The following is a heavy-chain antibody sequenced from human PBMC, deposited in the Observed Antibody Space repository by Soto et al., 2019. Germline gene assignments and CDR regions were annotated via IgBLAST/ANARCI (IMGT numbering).Heavy chain of an antibody. J-gene: IGHJ4*02. Sequence: GGSLRLSCAASGFSFSTYAMSWVRQAPAKGLDWVSAISGSGYDTYYADSVKGRSTISRGNSKNILYLQLSSLGADDTAVYYCVKEISIFGVVVFDFWGQGTLVTVSS. V-gene: IGHV3-23*01. D-gene: IGHD3-3*02. CDR2: ISGSGYDT. CDR3: VKEISIFGVVVFDF. CDR1: GFSFSTYA.